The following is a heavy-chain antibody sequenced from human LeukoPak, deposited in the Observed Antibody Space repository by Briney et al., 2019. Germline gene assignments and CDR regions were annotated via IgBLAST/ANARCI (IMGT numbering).Heavy chain of an antibody. D-gene: IGHD3-3*01. CDR2: IYSGGST. Sequence: PGGSLRLSCAASGFTFSSYNMNWVRQAPGKGLEWVSVIYSGGSTYYADSVKGRFTISRDNSKNTLYLQMNSLRAEDTAVYYCARGLADFWSGPIDYWGQGTLVTVSS. CDR1: GFTFSSYN. J-gene: IGHJ4*02. CDR3: ARGLADFWSGPIDY. V-gene: IGHV3-53*01.